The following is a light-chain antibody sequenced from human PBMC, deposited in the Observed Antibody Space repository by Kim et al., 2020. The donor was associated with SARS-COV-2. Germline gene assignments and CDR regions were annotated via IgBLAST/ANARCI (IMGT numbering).Light chain of an antibody. J-gene: IGLJ3*02. Sequence: GQSDTISCTGAGSDVGGYDYVSWYQQNPGKAPKLMIYDVSKRPSGVPDRFSGSKSGNTASLTISGLQAEDEDDYYCCSYAGTYTWVFGGGTQLTVL. CDR2: DVS. V-gene: IGLV2-11*01. CDR3: CSYAGTYTWV. CDR1: GSDVGGYDY.